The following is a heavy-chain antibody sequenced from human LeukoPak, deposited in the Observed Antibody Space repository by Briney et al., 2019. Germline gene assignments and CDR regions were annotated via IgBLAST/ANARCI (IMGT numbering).Heavy chain of an antibody. D-gene: IGHD3-9*01. CDR2: INRDGRST. V-gene: IGHV3-74*01. CDR3: ARHPYDILTGTSFDY. J-gene: IGHJ4*02. Sequence: GGSLRLSCAASGFTFSSDWMHWVRQAPGKGLVWVSRINRDGRSTTYADSVKGRFTISRDNAKYTLYLQMNSLRAEDTAVYYCARHPYDILTGTSFDYWGQGTLVTVSS. CDR1: GFTFSSDW.